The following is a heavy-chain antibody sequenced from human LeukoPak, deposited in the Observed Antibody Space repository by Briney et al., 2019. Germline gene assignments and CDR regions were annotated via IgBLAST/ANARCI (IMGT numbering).Heavy chain of an antibody. D-gene: IGHD1-1*01. J-gene: IGHJ5*02. CDR2: INPSGGST. Sequence: ASVKVSCKASGYTFTSYYMHWVRQAPGQGLEWMGIINPSGGSTSYAQKFQGRVTMTRDMSTSTDYMELSSLRSEDTAVYYCARDDSMEDTAWWFDPWGQGTLVTVSS. CDR3: ARDDSMEDTAWWFDP. V-gene: IGHV1-46*01. CDR1: GYTFTSYY.